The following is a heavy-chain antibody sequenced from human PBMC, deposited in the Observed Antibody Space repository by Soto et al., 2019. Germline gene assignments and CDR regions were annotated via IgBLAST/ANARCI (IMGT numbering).Heavy chain of an antibody. Sequence: SETLSLTCAVYGGSFSGYYWSWIRQPPGKGLEWIGEINHSGSTNYNPSLKSRVTISVDTSKNQFSLKLSSVTAADTAVYYCARGPIPTTSRPASGYMDVWGKGTTVTISS. CDR3: ARGPIPTTSRPASGYMDV. D-gene: IGHD5-12*01. V-gene: IGHV4-34*01. CDR2: INHSGST. J-gene: IGHJ6*03. CDR1: GGSFSGYY.